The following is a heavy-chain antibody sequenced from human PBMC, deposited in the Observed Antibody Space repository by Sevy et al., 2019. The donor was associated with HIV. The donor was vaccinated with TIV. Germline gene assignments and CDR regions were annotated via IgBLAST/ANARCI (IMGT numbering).Heavy chain of an antibody. J-gene: IGHJ6*02. CDR1: GGSFSGYY. CDR2: INHSGST. D-gene: IGHD6-13*01. CDR3: ARASSSSWYQYYYYGMDV. V-gene: IGHV4-34*01. Sequence: SETVSLTCAVYGGSFSGYYWSWIRQPPGKGLEWIGEINHSGSTNYNPSLKSRVTISVDTSKNQFSLKLSSVTAADTAVYYCARASSSSWYQYYYYGMDVWGQGTTVTVSS.